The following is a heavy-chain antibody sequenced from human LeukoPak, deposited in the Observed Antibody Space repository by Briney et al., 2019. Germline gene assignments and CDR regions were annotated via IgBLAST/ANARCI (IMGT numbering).Heavy chain of an antibody. CDR1: GGTFSSYA. Sequence: SVKVSCKASGGTFSSYAISWVQQAPGQGLEWMGGIIPIFGTANYAQKFQGRVTITADKSTSTAYMELSSLRSEDTAVYYCAREGNYGDFDCWGQGTLVTVSS. D-gene: IGHD4-17*01. V-gene: IGHV1-69*06. CDR2: IIPIFGTA. J-gene: IGHJ4*02. CDR3: AREGNYGDFDC.